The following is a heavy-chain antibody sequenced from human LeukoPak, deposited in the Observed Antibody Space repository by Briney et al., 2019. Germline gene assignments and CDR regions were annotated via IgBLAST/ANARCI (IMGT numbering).Heavy chain of an antibody. J-gene: IGHJ4*02. D-gene: IGHD4-17*01. CDR2: IYYSGST. Sequence: PSETLSLTCTVSGGSISSYYWSWIRHPPGRGLEWIGYIYYSGSTNYNPSIKSRVTISVDTSKNQFSLKLSSVTAADTAVYYCARRRRVTVTKGGDYFDYWGQGTLVTVSS. CDR1: GGSISSYY. CDR3: ARRRRVTVTKGGDYFDY. V-gene: IGHV4-59*08.